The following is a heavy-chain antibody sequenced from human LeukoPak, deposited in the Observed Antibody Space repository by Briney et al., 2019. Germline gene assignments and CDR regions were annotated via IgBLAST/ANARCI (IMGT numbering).Heavy chain of an antibody. D-gene: IGHD1-26*01. CDR2: INPSGGST. CDR1: GYTFTSYY. J-gene: IGHJ6*02. CDR3: ARDGRFIVADYYYGMDV. V-gene: IGHV1-46*01. Sequence: ASVKVSCKASGYTFTSYYMHWVRQAPGQGLEWMGIINPSGGSTSYAQKFQGRVTMTRDTSTSTVYMELSSLRSEDTAVYYCARDGRFIVADYYYGMDVWGQGTTVTVSS.